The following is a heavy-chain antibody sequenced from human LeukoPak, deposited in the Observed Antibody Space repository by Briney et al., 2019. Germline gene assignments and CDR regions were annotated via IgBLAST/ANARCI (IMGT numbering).Heavy chain of an antibody. V-gene: IGHV1-3*01. D-gene: IGHD1-26*01. J-gene: IGHJ4*02. Sequence: ASVKVSCKASGYTFTSYAMHWVRQAPGQRLEWMGWINAGNGNTKYSQKFQGRVTITRGTSASTAYMELSSLRSEDTAVYYCARGSPSGSYCCDLAYWGQGTLVTVSS. CDR2: INAGNGNT. CDR1: GYTFTSYA. CDR3: ARGSPSGSYCCDLAY.